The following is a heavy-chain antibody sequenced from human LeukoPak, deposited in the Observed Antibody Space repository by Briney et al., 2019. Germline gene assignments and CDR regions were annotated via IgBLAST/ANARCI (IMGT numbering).Heavy chain of an antibody. Sequence: SETLSPTCTVSGGSISSYYWSWIRQPAGKGLEWIGRIYTSGTTNYNPSLKSRVTMSVDTPKNQFSLKLSTVTAADTAVYYCARDDFWSGYYDYWGQGTLVTVSS. J-gene: IGHJ4*02. D-gene: IGHD3-3*01. CDR3: ARDDFWSGYYDY. CDR1: GGSISSYY. V-gene: IGHV4-4*07. CDR2: IYTSGTT.